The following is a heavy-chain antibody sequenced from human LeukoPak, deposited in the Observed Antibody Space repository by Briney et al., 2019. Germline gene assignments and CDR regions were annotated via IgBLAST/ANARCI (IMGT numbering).Heavy chain of an antibody. CDR2: IGVAANT. J-gene: IGHJ4*02. V-gene: IGHV3-13*01. CDR3: ARQNTPHGNFDY. D-gene: IGHD1-26*01. Sequence: PGGSLRLSCAASGFTFSSYDMHWVRQATGKGLEWVSAIGVAANTFYSGSVKGRFTISRKNAKNSLYLLMSSLRAEDTAVYYCARQNTPHGNFDYWGQGTLVTVSS. CDR1: GFTFSSYD.